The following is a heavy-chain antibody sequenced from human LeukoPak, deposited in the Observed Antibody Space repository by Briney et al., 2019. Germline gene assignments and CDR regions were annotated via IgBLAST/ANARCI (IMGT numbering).Heavy chain of an antibody. CDR2: LSGGGGNT. CDR3: AKDRTGIVGATAFDY. Sequence: GGSLRLSCAASGFTFSSYAMSWVRQAPGKGLEWVPALSGGGGNTNYADSVKGRFTISRDNSKHTLYLQMNSLRAEDTAVYYCAKDRTGIVGATAFDYWGQGTLVTVSS. J-gene: IGHJ4*02. CDR1: GFTFSSYA. D-gene: IGHD1-26*01. V-gene: IGHV3-23*01.